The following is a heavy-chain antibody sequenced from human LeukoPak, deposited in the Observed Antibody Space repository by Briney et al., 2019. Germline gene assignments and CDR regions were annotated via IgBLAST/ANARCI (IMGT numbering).Heavy chain of an antibody. Sequence: SQTLSLTCAVSGGSISSGGYSWSWIRQHPGKGLEWIGYIYYSGSTYYNPSLKSRVTISVDTSKNQFSLKLSSVTAADTAVYYCARNFYYDILTGYYTSWFDPWGQGTLVTVSS. J-gene: IGHJ5*02. V-gene: IGHV4-31*11. CDR1: GGSISSGGYS. CDR3: ARNFYYDILTGYYTSWFDP. D-gene: IGHD3-9*01. CDR2: IYYSGST.